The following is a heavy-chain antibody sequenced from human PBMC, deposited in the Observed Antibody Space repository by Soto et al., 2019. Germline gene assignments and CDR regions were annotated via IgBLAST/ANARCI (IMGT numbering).Heavy chain of an antibody. CDR1: GFTFSTYG. J-gene: IGHJ4*02. D-gene: IGHD3-22*01. CDR2: ITYDASNK. Sequence: PGGSLRLSCAASGFTFSTYGMHWVRQAPGKGLEWVAVITYDASNKFYADSVKGRFTISRDNSKNTLYLQMNSLRAEDTAVYYCAKEVIVVVITPGYFDYWGQGTLVTVSS. V-gene: IGHV3-30*18. CDR3: AKEVIVVVITPGYFDY.